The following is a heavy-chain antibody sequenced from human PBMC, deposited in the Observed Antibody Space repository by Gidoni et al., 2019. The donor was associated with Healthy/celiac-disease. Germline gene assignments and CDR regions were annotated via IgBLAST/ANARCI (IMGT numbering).Heavy chain of an antibody. J-gene: IGHJ4*02. Sequence: QLQLQESGPGLVKPSETLSLTCTVSGGSISSSSYYWGWIRQPPGKGLEWIGSIYYSGSTYYNPSLKSRVTISVDTSKNQFSLKLSSVTAADTAVYYCAREHIVVVTAIPYYFDYWGQGTLVTVSS. CDR1: GGSISSSSYY. V-gene: IGHV4-39*01. CDR3: AREHIVVVTAIPYYFDY. D-gene: IGHD2-21*02. CDR2: IYYSGST.